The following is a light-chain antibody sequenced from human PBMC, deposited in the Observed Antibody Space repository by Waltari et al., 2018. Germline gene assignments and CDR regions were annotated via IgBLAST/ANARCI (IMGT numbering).Light chain of an antibody. Sequence: QLVLTQSPSASASLGASVKLTCTLSSGHSSYAIARHQQQPEKGPRYLMKLNSDGSHSKGDGIPDRFSGSSSGAERYLTISSLQSEDEADYYCQTWGTGPRVFGGGTKLTVL. CDR1: SGHSSYA. V-gene: IGLV4-69*01. J-gene: IGLJ3*02. CDR3: QTWGTGPRV. CDR2: LNSDGSH.